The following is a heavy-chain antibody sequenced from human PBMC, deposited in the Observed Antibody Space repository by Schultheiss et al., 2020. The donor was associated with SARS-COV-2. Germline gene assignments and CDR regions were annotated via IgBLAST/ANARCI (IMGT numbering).Heavy chain of an antibody. D-gene: IGHD4-17*01. CDR3: AKDYGDYGALDY. J-gene: IGHJ4*02. CDR2: ISYDGSNK. Sequence: GGSLRLSCAASGFTFSSYEMNWVRQAPGKGLEWVAVISYDGSNKYYADSVKGRFTISRDNSKNTLYLQMNSLRAEDKAVYYCAKDYGDYGALDYWGQGTLVTVSS. CDR1: GFTFSSYE. V-gene: IGHV3-30*18.